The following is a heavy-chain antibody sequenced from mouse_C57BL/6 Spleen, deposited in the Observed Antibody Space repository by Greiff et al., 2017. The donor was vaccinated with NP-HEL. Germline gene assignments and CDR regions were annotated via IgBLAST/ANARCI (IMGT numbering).Heavy chain of an antibody. J-gene: IGHJ4*01. V-gene: IGHV3-6*01. CDR3: ARAYLLSGTRAMDY. CDR1: GYSITSGYY. D-gene: IGHD5-5*01. CDR2: ISYDGSN. Sequence: DVKLQESGPGLVKPSQSLSLTCSVTGYSITSGYYWNWIRQFPGNKLEWMGYISYDGSNNYNPSLKNRISITRDTSKNQFFLKLNSVTTEDTATYYCARAYLLSGTRAMDYWGQGTSVTVSS.